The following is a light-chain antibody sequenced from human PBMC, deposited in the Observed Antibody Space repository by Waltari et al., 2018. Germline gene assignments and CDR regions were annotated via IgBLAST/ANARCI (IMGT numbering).Light chain of an antibody. Sequence: QSALTQPRSVSGSPGQSVTISCTGTSSDVDDYNYVSWYQQLPGKAPKLMMYDVNERPSGVPDRFSASKSGNTASLTISGLQAEDEADYYCCSHAGTYTLVFGGGTKLTVL. J-gene: IGLJ3*02. CDR3: CSHAGTYTLV. CDR2: DVN. V-gene: IGLV2-11*01. CDR1: SSDVDDYNY.